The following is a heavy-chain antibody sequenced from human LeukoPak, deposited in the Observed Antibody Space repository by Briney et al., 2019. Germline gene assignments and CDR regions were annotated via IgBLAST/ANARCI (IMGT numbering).Heavy chain of an antibody. V-gene: IGHV4-38-2*01. J-gene: IGHJ4*02. Sequence: SETLSLTCAVSGYSISSCYYWGWIRPPPGKGLEWFGSIYHSGSTYYNPSLKSRVTISVDTSKNQFSLKLSSVTAADTAVYYCARQVDYFDYWGQGTLVTVSS. CDR1: GYSISSCYY. CDR2: IYHSGST. CDR3: ARQVDYFDY.